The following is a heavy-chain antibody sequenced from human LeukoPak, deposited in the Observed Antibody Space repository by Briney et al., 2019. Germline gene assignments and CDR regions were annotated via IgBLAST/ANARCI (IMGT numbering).Heavy chain of an antibody. CDR1: GGTFSSYT. CDR3: ARVVPAAPDAYYYYYMDV. CDR2: IIPILGIA. V-gene: IGHV1-69*02. J-gene: IGHJ6*03. D-gene: IGHD2-2*01. Sequence: SVKVSCKASGGTFSSYTISWVQQAPGQGLEWMGRIIPILGIANYAQKFQGRVTITADKSTSTAYMELSSLRSEDTAVYYCARVVPAAPDAYYYYYMDVWGKGTTVTVSS.